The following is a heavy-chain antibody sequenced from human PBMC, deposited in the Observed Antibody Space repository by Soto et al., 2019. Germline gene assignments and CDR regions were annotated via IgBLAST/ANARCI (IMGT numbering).Heavy chain of an antibody. D-gene: IGHD2-15*01. V-gene: IGHV3-48*01. J-gene: IGHJ4*02. Sequence: EVQLVESGGGLVQPGGSLRLSCEASGFTFSTYSMNWVRQAPGKGLEWVSYIRGSGTTTHYADSVKGRFTISRDNAKNSLYLQMNSLRVEDTAVYYSARDPHSLDYWGQGILVTVSS. CDR1: GFTFSTYS. CDR3: ARDPHSLDY. CDR2: IRGSGTTT.